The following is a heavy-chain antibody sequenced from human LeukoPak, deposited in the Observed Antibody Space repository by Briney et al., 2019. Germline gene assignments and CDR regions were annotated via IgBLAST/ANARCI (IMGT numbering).Heavy chain of an antibody. CDR2: VSYRGST. V-gene: IGHV4-59*08. J-gene: IGHJ4*02. Sequence: SETLSLTCTVSGGSTSSNYWCWIRQPPGKGLEYIGYVSYRGSTNYNPSLKSRVTVSADTSKNQFSLRLSSVTAADTAIYYCARRAGTGDRDYFDCRCRGNRVTVSS. CDR1: GGSTSSNY. CDR3: ARRAGTGDRDYFDC. D-gene: IGHD3/OR15-3a*01.